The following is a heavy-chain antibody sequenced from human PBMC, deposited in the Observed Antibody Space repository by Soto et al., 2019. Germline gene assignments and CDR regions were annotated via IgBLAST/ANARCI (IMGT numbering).Heavy chain of an antibody. CDR2: IYYSGST. J-gene: IGHJ4*02. CDR3: ARGMGSPDY. V-gene: IGHV4-59*01. Sequence: QVQLQESGPGLVKPSETLSLTCTVSGGSISSYYWSWIRQSPGKGLEWIGYIYYSGSTNYSPSLRSRVTISVDTSKNQFSPKLDSVTAADTAVYYCARGMGSPDYWGQRTLVTVSS. CDR1: GGSISSYY. D-gene: IGHD3-16*01.